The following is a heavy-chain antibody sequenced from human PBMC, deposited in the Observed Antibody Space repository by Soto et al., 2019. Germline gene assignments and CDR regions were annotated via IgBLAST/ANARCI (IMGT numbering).Heavy chain of an antibody. D-gene: IGHD3-16*01. Sequence: QVQLVESGGGVVQPGRSLTLSCAASGFTFRNYAMHWVRQAPGKGLEWVATISYDGDNKYYTDSVKGRFTISRDNSKNTLYLQMNSLRPEDTAVYYCARPWGQLSTYYYGMDTWGQGTTVTVSS. CDR1: GFTFRNYA. V-gene: IGHV3-30-3*01. CDR3: ARPWGQLSTYYYGMDT. J-gene: IGHJ6*02. CDR2: ISYDGDNK.